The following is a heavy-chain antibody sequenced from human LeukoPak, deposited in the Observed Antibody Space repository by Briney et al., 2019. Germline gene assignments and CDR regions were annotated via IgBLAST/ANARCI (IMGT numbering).Heavy chain of an antibody. Sequence: PSETLSLTCAVSGYSISSGYYWGWIRQPPGKGLEWIGSIYHSGSTYYNPSLKSRVTISVDTSKNQFSPKLSSVTAADTAVYYCARRGRLWFGELLYETGTEYYFDYWGQGTLVTVSS. CDR3: ARRGRLWFGELLYETGTEYYFDY. J-gene: IGHJ4*02. V-gene: IGHV4-38-2*01. D-gene: IGHD3-10*01. CDR1: GYSISSGYY. CDR2: IYHSGST.